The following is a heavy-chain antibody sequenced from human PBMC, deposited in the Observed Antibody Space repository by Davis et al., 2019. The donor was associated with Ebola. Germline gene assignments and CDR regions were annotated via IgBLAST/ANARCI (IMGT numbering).Heavy chain of an antibody. CDR2: IRSKAYGGTT. CDR3: TRRNNDGKIAAAATSGHYYYYMDV. CDR1: GFTFGDYA. V-gene: IGHV3-49*03. Sequence: GESLKISCTASGFTFGDYAMSWFRQAPGKGLEWVGFIRSKAYGGTTEYAASVKGRFTISRHDSKSIAYLQMNSLKTEDTAVYYCTRRNNDGKIAAAATSGHYYYYMDVWGKGTTVTVSS. D-gene: IGHD6-13*01. J-gene: IGHJ6*03.